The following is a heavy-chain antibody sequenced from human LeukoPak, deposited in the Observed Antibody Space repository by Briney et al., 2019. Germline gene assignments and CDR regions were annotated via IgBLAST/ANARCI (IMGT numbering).Heavy chain of an antibody. Sequence: PSETLSLTCTVSGGSISSYYWSWIRQPPGKGLEWVGYIYYSGTTNYNPSLKSRVTISVDTSKYQFSLKLSSVTAADTAVYYCARASTDTENYYGSGSYQGDYFDYWGQGTLVTVSS. J-gene: IGHJ4*02. V-gene: IGHV4-59*01. CDR2: IYYSGTT. D-gene: IGHD3-10*01. CDR1: GGSISSYY. CDR3: ARASTDTENYYGSGSYQGDYFDY.